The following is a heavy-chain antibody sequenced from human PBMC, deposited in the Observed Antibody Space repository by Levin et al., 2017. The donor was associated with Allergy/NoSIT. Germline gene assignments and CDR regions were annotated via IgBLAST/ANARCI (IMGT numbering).Heavy chain of an antibody. V-gene: IGHV3-33*01. D-gene: IGHD6-6*01. J-gene: IGHJ6*02. Sequence: AGGSLRLSCAASGFTFSSYGMHWVRQAPGKGLEWVAVIWYDGSNKYYADSVKGRFTISRDNSKNTLYLQMNSLRAEDTAVYYCARGAYSSSLNGMDVWGQGTTVTVSS. CDR3: ARGAYSSSLNGMDV. CDR1: GFTFSSYG. CDR2: IWYDGSNK.